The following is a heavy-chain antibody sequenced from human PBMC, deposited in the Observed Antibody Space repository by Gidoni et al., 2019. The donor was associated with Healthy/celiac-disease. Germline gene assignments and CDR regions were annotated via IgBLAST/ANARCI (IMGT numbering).Heavy chain of an antibody. J-gene: IGHJ3*02. Sequence: QVQLVPSGAEVKKPGASVKVSCKASGYTFTSYYMHWVRQAPGQGLEWMGIINPSGGSTSYAQKFQGRVTMTRDTSTSTVYMELSSLRSEDTAVYYCARDSSNYDFWSGYWGAFDIWGQGTMVTVSS. CDR2: INPSGGST. CDR3: ARDSSNYDFWSGYWGAFDI. D-gene: IGHD3-3*01. V-gene: IGHV1-46*01. CDR1: GYTFTSYY.